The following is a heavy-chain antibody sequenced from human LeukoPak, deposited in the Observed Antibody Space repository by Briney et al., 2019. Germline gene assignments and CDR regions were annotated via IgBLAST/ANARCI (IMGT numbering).Heavy chain of an antibody. D-gene: IGHD6-13*01. J-gene: IGHJ6*02. CDR3: ARVGSIADYYYGMDV. CDR2: IYPGDSDT. CDR1: GYRFTSYW. Sequence: GESLKISCKGSGYRFTSYWIGWVRQMPGKGLEWMGIIYPGDSDTRYSPSFQGQVTISADKSISTAYLQWSSLKASDTAMYYCARVGSIADYYYGMDVWGQGTTVTVSS. V-gene: IGHV5-51*01.